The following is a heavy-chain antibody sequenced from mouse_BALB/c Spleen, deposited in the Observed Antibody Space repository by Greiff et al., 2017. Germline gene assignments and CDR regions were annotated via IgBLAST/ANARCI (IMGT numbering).Heavy chain of an antibody. D-gene: IGHD1-1*01. CDR2: IDPANGNT. Sequence: EVMLVESGAELVKPGASVKLSCTASGFNIKDTYMHWVKQRPEQGLEWIGRIDPANGNTKYDPKFQGKATITADTSSNTAYLQLSSLTSEDTAVYYCASYYYGTLYAMDYWGQGTSVTVSS. J-gene: IGHJ4*01. V-gene: IGHV14-3*02. CDR1: GFNIKDTY. CDR3: ASYYYGTLYAMDY.